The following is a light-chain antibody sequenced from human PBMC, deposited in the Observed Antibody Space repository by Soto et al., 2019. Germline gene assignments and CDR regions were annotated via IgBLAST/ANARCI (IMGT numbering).Light chain of an antibody. CDR3: QQLNSYPLT. V-gene: IGKV1-5*01. Sequence: GDSVTITCRASQSISSWLAWYQQKPGKAPKFLIYDASNLESGVPSRFSGSGSGTEFTLTISSLQPDDFATYYCQQLNSYPLTFGGGTKVDIK. CDR2: DAS. J-gene: IGKJ4*01. CDR1: QSISSW.